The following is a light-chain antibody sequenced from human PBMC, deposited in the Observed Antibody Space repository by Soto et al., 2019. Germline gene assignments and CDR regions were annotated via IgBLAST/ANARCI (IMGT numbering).Light chain of an antibody. CDR1: QSVSRNY. CDR2: AAS. V-gene: IGKV3D-20*01. CDR3: HEYDRSPFT. Sequence: EIVLTQSPATLSLSPGERATLSCGASQSVSRNYVAWYQQKPGLAPSLVMYAASTRATGIPDRFSGSGSGTDFTLSISRLQPEDLAVYYCHEYDRSPFTFGPGNKVDI. J-gene: IGKJ3*01.